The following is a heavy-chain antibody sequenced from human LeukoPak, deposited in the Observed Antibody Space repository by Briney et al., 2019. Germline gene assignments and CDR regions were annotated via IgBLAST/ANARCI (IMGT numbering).Heavy chain of an antibody. J-gene: IGHJ1*01. CDR3: AKDPSTSWYWYFQH. V-gene: IGHV3-23*01. Sequence: GGSLRLSCAASGFTFSTHAMSWVRQAPGKGLEWVSGISESGGTTYYADSVKGRFTISRDNFKSTLYLQMNSLRAEDTAVYYCAKDPSTSWYWYFQHWGQGTLVTVSS. CDR2: ISESGGTT. D-gene: IGHD2-8*02. CDR1: GFTFSTHA.